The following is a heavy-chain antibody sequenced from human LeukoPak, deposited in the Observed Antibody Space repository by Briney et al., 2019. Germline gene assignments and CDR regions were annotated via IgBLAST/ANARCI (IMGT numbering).Heavy chain of an antibody. D-gene: IGHD1-26*01. CDR2: ISVSGGST. CDR3: AKKYSGTYYAHLDY. V-gene: IGHV3-23*01. J-gene: IGHJ4*02. Sequence: PGGSLRLSCAASGFTFSSYAVSWVRQAPGKGLEGVSVISVSGGSTYYADSVKGRFTISRDNSKNTLYLQMNSLRAEDTAVYYCAKKYSGTYYAHLDYWGQGTLVTVSS. CDR1: GFTFSSYA.